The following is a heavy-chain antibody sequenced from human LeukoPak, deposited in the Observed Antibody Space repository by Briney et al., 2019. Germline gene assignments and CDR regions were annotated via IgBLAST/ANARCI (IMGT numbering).Heavy chain of an antibody. CDR1: GGSISSSSYY. CDR3: ARRGRGSGSFDY. J-gene: IGHJ4*02. Sequence: SETLSLTCTVSGGSISSSSYYWGWIRQPLGKGLEWIGSIYYSGSTYYNPSLKSRVTISVDTSKNQFSLKLSSVTAADTAVYYCARRGRGSGSFDYWGQGTLVTVSS. V-gene: IGHV4-39*01. CDR2: IYYSGST. D-gene: IGHD1-14*01.